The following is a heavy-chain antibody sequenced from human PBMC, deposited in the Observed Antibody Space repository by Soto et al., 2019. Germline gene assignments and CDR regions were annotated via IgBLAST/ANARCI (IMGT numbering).Heavy chain of an antibody. Sequence: ASETLSLTCTVSGGSISSHYWSWIRQPPGKGLEWIGNFDYNGVTYYNPSLKSRVTVSKDTSKNQFSLKVASVTAADTAIYYCGRVMIGTSRHTDSDYWGQGTQVTVSS. D-gene: IGHD2-2*01. V-gene: IGHV4-59*04. CDR3: GRVMIGTSRHTDSDY. J-gene: IGHJ4*02. CDR1: GGSISSHY. CDR2: FDYNGVT.